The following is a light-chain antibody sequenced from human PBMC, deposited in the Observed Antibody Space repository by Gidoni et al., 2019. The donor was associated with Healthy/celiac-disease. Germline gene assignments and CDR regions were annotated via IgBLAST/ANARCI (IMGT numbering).Light chain of an antibody. Sequence: ELVLTQSPGTLALSPWERATLSCRASQSVSSSYLAWYQQKPGQAPRLLIYGASSRATGIPDRFSGSGSGTDFTLTISRLEPEDFAVYYCQQYGSSPPTFGQGTKVEIK. CDR2: GAS. J-gene: IGKJ1*01. V-gene: IGKV3-20*01. CDR3: QQYGSSPPT. CDR1: QSVSSSY.